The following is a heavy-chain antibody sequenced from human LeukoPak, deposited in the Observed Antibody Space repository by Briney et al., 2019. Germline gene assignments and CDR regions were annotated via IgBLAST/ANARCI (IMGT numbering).Heavy chain of an antibody. CDR2: IWYDGSNK. Sequence: GRSLRLSCAASGFTFSSYGMHWVRQAPGKGLEWVAVIWYDGSNKYYADSVKGRFTISRDNSKNTLYLQMNSLRAEDTAVYYCAKDYYDSSGHLDYWGQGTLVTVFS. D-gene: IGHD3-22*01. CDR1: GFTFSSYG. J-gene: IGHJ4*02. V-gene: IGHV3-33*06. CDR3: AKDYYDSSGHLDY.